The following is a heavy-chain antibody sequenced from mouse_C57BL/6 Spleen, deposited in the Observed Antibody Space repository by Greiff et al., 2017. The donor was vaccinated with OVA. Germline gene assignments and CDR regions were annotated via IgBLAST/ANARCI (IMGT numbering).Heavy chain of an antibody. CDR2: IDPETGGT. V-gene: IGHV1-15*01. D-gene: IGHD1-1*01. CDR1: GYTFTDYE. Sequence: VKLMESGAELVRPGASVTLSCKASGYTFTDYEMHWVKQTPVHGLEWIGAIDPETGGTAYNQKFKGKAILTADKSSSTAYMELRSLTSEDSAVYYCTRYGTVVASDYWGQGTTLTVSS. CDR3: TRYGTVVASDY. J-gene: IGHJ2*01.